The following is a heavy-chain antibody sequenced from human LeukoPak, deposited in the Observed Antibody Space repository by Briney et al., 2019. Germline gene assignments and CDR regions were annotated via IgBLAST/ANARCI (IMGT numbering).Heavy chain of an antibody. CDR1: GFTFRNYG. D-gene: IGHD5-18*01. J-gene: IGHJ4*02. Sequence: GRSLRLSCAASGFTFRNYGMHWVRQAPGKGLEWVAVISKDGGSNKYHADSVKGRFTISRDNSMNTLYLQMNSLRAEDTAVYYCAKVGIGSRDGYFDYWGRGTLVTVSS. V-gene: IGHV3-30*18. CDR3: AKVGIGSRDGYFDY. CDR2: ISKDGGSNK.